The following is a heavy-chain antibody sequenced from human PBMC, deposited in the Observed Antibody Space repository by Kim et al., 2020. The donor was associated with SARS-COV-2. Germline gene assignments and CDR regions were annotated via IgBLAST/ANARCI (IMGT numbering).Heavy chain of an antibody. V-gene: IGHV1-18*04. Sequence: ASVKVSCKASGYTFTSYGISWVRQAPGQGLEWMGWISVYNGNTNYAQKLQGRVTMTTDTSTSTAYMELRSLRSDDTAVYYCARDSRSGSYYHYYYYGMDVWGQGTTVTVSS. CDR2: ISVYNGNT. D-gene: IGHD3-10*01. CDR1: GYTFTSYG. J-gene: IGHJ6*02. CDR3: ARDSRSGSYYHYYYYGMDV.